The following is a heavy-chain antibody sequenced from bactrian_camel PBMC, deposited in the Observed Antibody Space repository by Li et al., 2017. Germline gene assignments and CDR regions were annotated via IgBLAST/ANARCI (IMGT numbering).Heavy chain of an antibody. CDR2: IYTGGGST. Sequence: VQLVESGGGSAQAGGSLRVSCSASRNSKRRHCMGWFRQPIGQEREGVAAIYTGGGSTWYADSVKGRFTISYDNAKNTMSLQMNSLKDEDTAMYYCAASPLTPVDAPGIWFWCGVFGYWGQGTQVTVS. J-gene: IGHJ6*01. V-gene: IGHV3S1*01. CDR1: RNSKRRHC. CDR3: AASPLTPVDAPGIWFWCGVFGY. D-gene: IGHD6*01.